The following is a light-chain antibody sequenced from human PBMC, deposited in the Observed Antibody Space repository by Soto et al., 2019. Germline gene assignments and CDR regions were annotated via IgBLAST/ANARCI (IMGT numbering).Light chain of an antibody. J-gene: IGKJ4*01. CDR3: QQYDNPRGLT. CDR2: DAS. Sequence: DIQMTQSPSSLSASVGDRVTITCQASQDISNYLNWYQQKPGKAPKLLIYDASNLETGVPSRFSGRGSGTDFNFTISSLQPEDIATYYCQQYDNPRGLTFGGGTKVEIK. CDR1: QDISNY. V-gene: IGKV1-33*01.